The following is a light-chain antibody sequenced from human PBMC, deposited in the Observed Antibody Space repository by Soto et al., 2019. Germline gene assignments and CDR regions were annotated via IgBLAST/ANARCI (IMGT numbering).Light chain of an antibody. CDR3: QHYLLSPPT. V-gene: IGKV1-5*03. Sequence: DIQMTQSPSTLSASVGERVTITCRASQSISAWLAWYQQKPGKAPKLLIYKASNVESGVPSRFSGSGSGKEFPLTIPTLLPFFFTPHPPQHYLLSPPTFAQ. J-gene: IGKJ5*01. CDR1: QSISAW. CDR2: KAS.